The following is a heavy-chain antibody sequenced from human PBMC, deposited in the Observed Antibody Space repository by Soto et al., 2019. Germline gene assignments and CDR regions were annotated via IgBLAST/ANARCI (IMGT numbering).Heavy chain of an antibody. Sequence: SETLSLTCTVSGGSISSYYWSRIRQPPGKGLEWIGYIYYSGSTNYNPSLKSRVTISVDTSKNQFSLKLSSVTAADTAVYYCARNSGYDLYYSYYYMDVWGKGTTVTVSS. CDR2: IYYSGST. D-gene: IGHD5-12*01. V-gene: IGHV4-59*01. CDR1: GGSISSYY. CDR3: ARNSGYDLYYSYYYMDV. J-gene: IGHJ6*03.